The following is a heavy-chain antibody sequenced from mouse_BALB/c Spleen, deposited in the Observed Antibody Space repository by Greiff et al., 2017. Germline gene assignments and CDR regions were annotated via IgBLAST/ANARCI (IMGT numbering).Heavy chain of an antibody. V-gene: IGHV5-17*02. CDR2: ISSGSSTI. J-gene: IGHJ2*01. CDR1: GFTFSSFG. Sequence: EVMLVESGGGLVQPGGSRKLSCAASGFTFSSFGMHWVRQAPEKGLEWVAYISSGSSTIYYADTVKGRFTISRDNPKNTLFLQMTSLRSEDTAMYYCATHYYGSYYFDYWGQGTTLTVSS. D-gene: IGHD1-1*01. CDR3: ATHYYGSYYFDY.